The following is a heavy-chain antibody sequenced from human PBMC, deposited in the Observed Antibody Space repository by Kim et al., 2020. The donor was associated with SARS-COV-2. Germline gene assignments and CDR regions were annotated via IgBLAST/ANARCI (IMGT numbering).Heavy chain of an antibody. CDR1: GYSFTSYD. V-gene: IGHV1-8*01. D-gene: IGHD6-13*01. CDR3: ARVGSSWYGGDYYYYGMDA. J-gene: IGHJ6*02. CDR2: MNPNSDNT. Sequence: ASVKVSCKASGYSFTSYDINWVRQATGQGLEWMGFMNPNSDNTVYVQKFQGRVTMTRNTSISTAYMELSSLRSEDTAVYYCARVGSSWYGGDYYYYGMDAWGQGTTVTVSS.